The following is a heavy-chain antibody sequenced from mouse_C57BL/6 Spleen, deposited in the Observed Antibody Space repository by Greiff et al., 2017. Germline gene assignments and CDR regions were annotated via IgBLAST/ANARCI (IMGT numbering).Heavy chain of an antibody. D-gene: IGHD4-1*01. Sequence: VQLQQPGAELVKPGASVKMSCKASGYTFTSYWITWVKQRPGQGLEWIGDIYPGSGSTNYNEKFKSKATLTVDTSSSTAYMQLSSLTSEDSAVYYCAREELGRRYFDVWGTGTTVTVSS. CDR1: GYTFTSYW. J-gene: IGHJ1*03. CDR2: IYPGSGST. CDR3: AREELGRRYFDV. V-gene: IGHV1-55*01.